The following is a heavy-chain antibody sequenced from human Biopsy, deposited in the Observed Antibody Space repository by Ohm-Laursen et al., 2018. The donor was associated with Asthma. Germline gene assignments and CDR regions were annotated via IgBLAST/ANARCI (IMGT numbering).Heavy chain of an antibody. J-gene: IGHJ5*02. D-gene: IGHD6-13*01. V-gene: IGHV1-2*06. CDR1: GYTFIAFH. Sequence: SVKVSCKASGYTFIAFHIHWMRQAPGQGLEWMGRINPNSGGTNYAQKFQGRVTMTRDTSISTAYMEVSRLRSDDTAVYYCARGQKSAGDRWFDPWGQGTLVTVSS. CDR2: INPNSGGT. CDR3: ARGQKSAGDRWFDP.